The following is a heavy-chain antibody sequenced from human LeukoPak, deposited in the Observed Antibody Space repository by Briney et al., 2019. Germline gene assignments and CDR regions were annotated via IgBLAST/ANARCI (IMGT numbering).Heavy chain of an antibody. CDR2: IYHSGST. V-gene: IGHV4-38-2*02. J-gene: IGHJ6*03. Sequence: PSETLSLTCTVSGYSISSGYYWGWIRQPPGKGLEWIGSIYHSGSTYYNPSLKSRVTISVDTSKNQFSLKLSSVTAADTAVYYCARGRGYCSSTSCYYYYYYYMDVWGKGTTVTVSS. D-gene: IGHD2-2*01. CDR1: GYSISSGYY. CDR3: ARGRGYCSSTSCYYYYYYYMDV.